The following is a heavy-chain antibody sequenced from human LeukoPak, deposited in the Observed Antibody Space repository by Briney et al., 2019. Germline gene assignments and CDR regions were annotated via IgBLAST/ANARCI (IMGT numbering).Heavy chain of an antibody. J-gene: IGHJ6*03. CDR2: MNPNSGNT. CDR3: ARAGGSSWYIYYYMDV. D-gene: IGHD6-13*01. Sequence: GASVKVSCKASGYTFTSYDINWVRQATGQGLEWMGWMNPNSGNTGYAQKFQGRVTMTRNTSISTAYMELSSLRSEDTAVYYCARAGGSSWYIYYYMDVWGKGTTVTISS. V-gene: IGHV1-8*01. CDR1: GYTFTSYD.